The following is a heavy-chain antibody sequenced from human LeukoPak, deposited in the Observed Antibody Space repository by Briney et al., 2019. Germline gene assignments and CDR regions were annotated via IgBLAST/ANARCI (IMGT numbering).Heavy chain of an antibody. CDR2: IKQDGREK. D-gene: IGHD6-13*01. CDR3: ARVGPGTANGYYYYMDV. V-gene: IGHV3-7*01. J-gene: IGHJ6*03. CDR1: GFTFSSYW. Sequence: GGSLRLSCAASGFTFSSYWMSWVRQAPGMGLEWVANIKQDGREKYYVDSVKGRFNISRDNAKNSLYLQMNSLRAEDTAVYYCARVGPGTANGYYYYMDVWGKGATVTASS.